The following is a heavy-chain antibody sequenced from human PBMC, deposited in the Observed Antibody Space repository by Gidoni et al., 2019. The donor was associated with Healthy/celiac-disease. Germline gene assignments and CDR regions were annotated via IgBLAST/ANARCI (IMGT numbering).Heavy chain of an antibody. CDR2: ISSSSSYI. J-gene: IGHJ4*02. V-gene: IGHV3-21*01. D-gene: IGHD3-9*01. Sequence: EVQLVESGGGLVKPGGSLRLSCAASGFTFSSYRMNWVRQAPGKGLEWVSSISSSSSYIYYADSVKGRFTISRDNAKNSLYLQMNSLRAEDTAVYYCARELRYLDWSKGYYFDYWGQGTLVTVSS. CDR1: GFTFSSYR. CDR3: ARELRYLDWSKGYYFDY.